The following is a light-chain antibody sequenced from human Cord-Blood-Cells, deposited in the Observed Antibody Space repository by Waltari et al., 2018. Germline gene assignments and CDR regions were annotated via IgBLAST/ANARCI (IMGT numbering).Light chain of an antibody. Sequence: EIVLTQSPATLSLSPGERATLSCRASQSVSSYLAWYPQKPGQAPRLLIYDASNRATGIPARFSGSGSGTDFTLTISSLEPEDFAVYYCQQRSNWPPENTFGPGTKVDIK. V-gene: IGKV3-11*01. CDR2: DAS. CDR3: QQRSNWPPENT. J-gene: IGKJ3*01. CDR1: QSVSSY.